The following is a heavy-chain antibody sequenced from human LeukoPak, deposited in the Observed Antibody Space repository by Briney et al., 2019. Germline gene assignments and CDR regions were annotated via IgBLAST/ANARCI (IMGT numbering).Heavy chain of an antibody. J-gene: IGHJ4*02. CDR1: GFTFSSYA. CDR2: ISGSGGST. V-gene: IGHV3-23*01. D-gene: IGHD3-9*01. CDR3: ARGRRYGHDTEDLYFFDY. Sequence: GGSLRLSCAASGFTFSSYAMSWVRQAPGKGLEWVSAISGSGGSTYYADSVKGRFTISRDNSKNTLYLQMNSLRAEDTAVYYCARGRRYGHDTEDLYFFDYWGQGTLVTVSS.